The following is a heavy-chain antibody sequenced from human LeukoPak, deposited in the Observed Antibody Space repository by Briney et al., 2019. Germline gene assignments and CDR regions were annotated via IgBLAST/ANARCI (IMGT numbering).Heavy chain of an antibody. CDR1: GFTFSSYS. V-gene: IGHV3-48*01. J-gene: IGHJ4*02. CDR2: ISSGSSTI. CDR3: ARQWLRSTDIDY. D-gene: IGHD5-12*01. Sequence: GSLRLSCAASGFTFSSYSMKWVRQAPGKGLDWLSYISSGSSTIYYADSVKGRFTISRDNSKNTLYLQMNSLRAEDTAVYYCARQWLRSTDIDYWGQGTLVTVSS.